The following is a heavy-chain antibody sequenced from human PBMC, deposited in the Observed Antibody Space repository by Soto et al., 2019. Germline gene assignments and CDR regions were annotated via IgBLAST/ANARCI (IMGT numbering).Heavy chain of an antibody. CDR3: ARARDYYYYYMDV. CDR1: GGSFSGYY. V-gene: IGHV4-34*01. J-gene: IGHJ6*03. Sequence: SETLSLTCAVYGGSFSGYYWSWIRQPPGKGLEWIGEINHSGSTNYNPSIKSRVTISVDTSKNQFSLKLSSVTAADTAVYYCARARDYYYYYMDVWGKGTTVTVSS. CDR2: INHSGST.